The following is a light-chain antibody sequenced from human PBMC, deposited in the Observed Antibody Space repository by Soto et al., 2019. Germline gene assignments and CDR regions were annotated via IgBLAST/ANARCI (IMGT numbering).Light chain of an antibody. CDR1: QSVSSSY. J-gene: IGKJ1*01. CDR2: GAS. CDR3: QQYGNSPWT. Sequence: EIVLTQSPGTLSLSPGERATLPCRASQSVSSSYLAWYQQKPGQAPRLLIYGASSRATGIPDRFSGSGSGTDFTITISRLEPEDFAVYYCQQYGNSPWTFGQGTKVEIK. V-gene: IGKV3-20*01.